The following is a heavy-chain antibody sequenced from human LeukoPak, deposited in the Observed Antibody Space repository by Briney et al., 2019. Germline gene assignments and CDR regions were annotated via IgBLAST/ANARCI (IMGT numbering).Heavy chain of an antibody. CDR2: IYYSGST. Sequence: SETLSLTCTVSGGSISSYYWSWVRQPPGKGLEWIGYIYYSGSTNYNPSLKSRVTISVDTSKNQFSLKLSSVTAADTAVYYCASVDSSWYPYYYYGMDVWGQGTTVTVSS. CDR3: ASVDSSWYPYYYYGMDV. D-gene: IGHD6-13*01. J-gene: IGHJ6*02. CDR1: GGSISSYY. V-gene: IGHV4-59*01.